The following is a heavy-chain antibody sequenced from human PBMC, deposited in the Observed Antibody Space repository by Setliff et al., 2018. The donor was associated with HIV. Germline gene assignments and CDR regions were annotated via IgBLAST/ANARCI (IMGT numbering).Heavy chain of an antibody. V-gene: IGHV1-18*01. J-gene: IGHJ4*02. CDR1: GYTFTSYG. CDR3: ARDGSGQQLYDY. Sequence: ASVKVSCKASGYTFTSYGISWVRQAPGQGLEWMGWISAYNGNTNYAQKLQGRVTMTTDTSTSTAYMELSSLRSEDTAVYYCARDGSGQQLYDYWGQGTLVTVSS. D-gene: IGHD6-13*01. CDR2: ISAYNGNT.